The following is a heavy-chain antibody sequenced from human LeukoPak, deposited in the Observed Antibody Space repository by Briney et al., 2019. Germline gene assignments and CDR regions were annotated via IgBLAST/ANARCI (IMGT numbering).Heavy chain of an antibody. J-gene: IGHJ4*02. CDR2: INPSGGST. V-gene: IGHV1-46*01. CDR3: ARVARVDETDYYDSSGYYSDY. Sequence: ASVKVSCKASGYTFTSYYMHWVRQAAGQGLEWMGIINPSGGSTSYAQKFQGRVTMTRDTSTSTVYMELSSLRSEDTAVYYCARVARVDETDYYDSSGYYSDYWGRGTLVTVSS. CDR1: GYTFTSYY. D-gene: IGHD3-22*01.